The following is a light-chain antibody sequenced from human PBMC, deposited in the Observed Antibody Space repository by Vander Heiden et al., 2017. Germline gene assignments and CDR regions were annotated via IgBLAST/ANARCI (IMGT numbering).Light chain of an antibody. CDR1: SSDVGGYNY. J-gene: IGLJ1*01. V-gene: IGLV2-14*01. CDR2: EVS. CDR3: SSYTSSSTYV. Sequence: QSALTQTASASVSPDPSITISCTGTSSDVGGYNYVSWYQQHPGKAPKLMMYEVSNRPSGVSNRFSGSKSGNTASLTISGLQAEDEADYYCSSYTSSSTYVFGTGTKVTVL.